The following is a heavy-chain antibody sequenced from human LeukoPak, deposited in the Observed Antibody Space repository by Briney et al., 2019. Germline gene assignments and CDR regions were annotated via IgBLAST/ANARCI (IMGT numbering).Heavy chain of an antibody. CDR1: GYTFISYG. D-gene: IGHD1-1*01. J-gene: IGHJ6*02. V-gene: IGHV1-69*13. Sequence: ASAKVSCKASGYTFISYGISWVRQAPGQGLEWMGGIIPIFGTANYAQKFQGRVTITADESTSTAYMELSSLRSEDTAVYYCARDSNWNGYYYGMDVWGQGTTVTVSS. CDR3: ARDSNWNGYYYGMDV. CDR2: IIPIFGTA.